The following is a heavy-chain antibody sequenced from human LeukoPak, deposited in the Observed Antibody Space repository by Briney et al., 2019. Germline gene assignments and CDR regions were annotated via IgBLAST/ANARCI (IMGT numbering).Heavy chain of an antibody. J-gene: IGHJ5*02. CDR3: ARDSGRGWFDP. V-gene: IGHV3-11*01. CDR2: ISSSGTTI. Sequence: GGSLRLSCAASAFTFSDYYMSWIRQAPGKGLEWVSYISSSGTTIYYADSVKGRFSISRDNAKNSLYLQLNSLRAEDTAVYYCARDSGRGWFDPWGQGTLVTASS. CDR1: AFTFSDYY.